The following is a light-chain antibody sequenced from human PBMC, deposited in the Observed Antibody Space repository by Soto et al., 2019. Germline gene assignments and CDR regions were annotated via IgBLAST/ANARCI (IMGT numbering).Light chain of an antibody. CDR3: QQYNTLNT. V-gene: IGKV3-15*01. CDR2: NVS. CDR1: QNVNSN. J-gene: IGKJ2*01. Sequence: EIAMTQSPGTLSVSPEQRATLSCRASQNVNSNLAWYQQKPGHAPSLLMYNVSTRATGFPARFSGSGSGTEFTLTISSLQSEDSPIYYCQQYNTLNTLGQGTKLEIK.